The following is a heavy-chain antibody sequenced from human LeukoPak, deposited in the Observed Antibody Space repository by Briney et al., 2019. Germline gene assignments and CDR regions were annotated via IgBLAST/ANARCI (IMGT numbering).Heavy chain of an antibody. Sequence: SQTLSLTCTVSGASISSGDYYWSWIRQPPGKGLEWIGYIYYSGGTYYNRSLMSRGTISVDTSKNQFSPKLRSVTAADTAVYFCARGYDILTGYSKWGQGTLFPVSS. CDR2: IYYSGGT. V-gene: IGHV4-30-4*01. CDR3: ARGYDILTGYSK. D-gene: IGHD3-9*01. CDR1: GASISSGDYY. J-gene: IGHJ4*02.